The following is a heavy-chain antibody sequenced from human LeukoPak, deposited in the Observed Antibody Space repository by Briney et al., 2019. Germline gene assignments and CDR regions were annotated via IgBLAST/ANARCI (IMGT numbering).Heavy chain of an antibody. CDR2: INNDGST. CDR1: GGSISSYY. D-gene: IGHD4/OR15-4a*01. Sequence: TSETLSLTCTVSGGSISSYYWSWIRQPPGKGLEYIGYINNDGSTNYNPSLKSRVTISLDTSKNQFSLKLSSVIAADTAVYYCATGAVAPKYWGQGTLITVSS. J-gene: IGHJ4*02. V-gene: IGHV4-59*08. CDR3: ATGAVAPKY.